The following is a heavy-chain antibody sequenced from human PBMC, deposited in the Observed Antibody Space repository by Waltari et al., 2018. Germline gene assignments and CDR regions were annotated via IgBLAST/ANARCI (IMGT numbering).Heavy chain of an antibody. Sequence: QVQLQESGPGLVKPSETLSLTCTVSGGSISSHYWSWIRQPPGTGLEWIGYIYYSGSTNYNPSLKSRVTISVDTSKNQFSLKLSSVTAADTAVYYCASGTGDRDYYFDYWGQGTLVTVSS. CDR3: ASGTGDRDYYFDY. CDR2: IYYSGST. J-gene: IGHJ4*02. CDR1: GGSISSHY. V-gene: IGHV4-59*11. D-gene: IGHD7-27*01.